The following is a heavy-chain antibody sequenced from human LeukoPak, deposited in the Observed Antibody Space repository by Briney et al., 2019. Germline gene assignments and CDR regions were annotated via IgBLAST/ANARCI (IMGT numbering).Heavy chain of an antibody. Sequence: SETLSLTCTVSGGSISSSSYYWGWIRQPPGKGLEWIGSIYYSGSTYYNPSLKSRVTISVDTSKNQFSLKLSSVTAADTAIYYCAGKYYYDSSGYFYVDYWGQGTLVTVSS. CDR2: IYYSGST. CDR3: AGKYYYDSSGYFYVDY. V-gene: IGHV4-39*01. CDR1: GGSISSSSYY. J-gene: IGHJ4*02. D-gene: IGHD3-22*01.